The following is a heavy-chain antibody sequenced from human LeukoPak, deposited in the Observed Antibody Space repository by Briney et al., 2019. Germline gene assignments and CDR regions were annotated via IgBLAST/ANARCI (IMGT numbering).Heavy chain of an antibody. CDR1: GGSFSGYY. D-gene: IGHD2-21*01. V-gene: IGHV4-34*01. J-gene: IGHJ6*03. Sequence: SETLSLTCAVYGGSFSGYYWSWIRQPPGKGLEWIGEINHSGSTNYNPSLKGRVTISVDTSKNQFSLKLSSVTAADTAVYYCARSKPRLGRNYYYYYMDVWGKGTTVTVSS. CDR2: INHSGST. CDR3: ARSKPRLGRNYYYYYMDV.